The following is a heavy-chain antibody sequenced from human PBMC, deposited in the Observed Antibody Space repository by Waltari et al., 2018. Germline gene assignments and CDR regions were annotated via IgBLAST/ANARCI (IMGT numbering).Heavy chain of an antibody. J-gene: IGHJ4*02. Sequence: QVQLQESGPGLVKPSQTLSLTCTVSGGSISSGSYYWSWIRQPAGKGLEWIGRIYTSGSTNYTPPLKIRVTIAVDTSKNQFALKLSSVTAADTAVYYCARGRIAAAGTFYSYYFDYWGQGTLVTVSS. CDR1: GGSISSGSYY. D-gene: IGHD6-13*01. V-gene: IGHV4-61*02. CDR3: ARGRIAAAGTFYSYYFDY. CDR2: IYTSGST.